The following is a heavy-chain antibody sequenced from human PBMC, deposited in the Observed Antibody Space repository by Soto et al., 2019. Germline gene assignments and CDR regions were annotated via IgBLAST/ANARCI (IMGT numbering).Heavy chain of an antibody. D-gene: IGHD2-15*01. V-gene: IGHV1-69*01. CDR1: GGTFSNYA. J-gene: IGHJ4*02. CDR3: AGASSRVSSVVAAY. CDR2: IIPMIGTA. Sequence: QVQLVQSASEVKKPGSSAKVSCKASGGTFSNYAFSWVRQAPGQGLEWMGGIIPMIGTANYAEKFQGRVTITADESTSTVYMQLSNLRSDDTAVYYCAGASSRVSSVVAAYWGQGTLVTVSS.